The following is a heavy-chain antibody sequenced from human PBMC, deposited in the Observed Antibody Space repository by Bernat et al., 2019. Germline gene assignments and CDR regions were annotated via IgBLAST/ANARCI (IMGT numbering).Heavy chain of an antibody. J-gene: IGHJ4*02. CDR1: GYTFTSYG. V-gene: IGHV1-18*01. D-gene: IGHD2-2*02. CDR3: ARGEGGTCSSTSCYRRDLPDY. Sequence: QVQLVQSGAEVKKPGASVKVSCKASGYTFTSYGISWVRQAPGQGLEWMGWISAYNGNTNYAQKLQGRVTITTDTSTSTAYMELRSLRSDDTAVYYCARGEGGTCSSTSCYRRDLPDYWGQGTLVTVSS. CDR2: ISAYNGNT.